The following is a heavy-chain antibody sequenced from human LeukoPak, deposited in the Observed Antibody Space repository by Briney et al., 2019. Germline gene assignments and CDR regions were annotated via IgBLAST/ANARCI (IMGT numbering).Heavy chain of an antibody. V-gene: IGHV1-18*04. CDR1: GYTFTSYG. J-gene: IGHJ3*02. CDR3: AVGYQFDYGDYEADAFDI. D-gene: IGHD4-17*01. Sequence: ASVKVSCKASGYTFTSYGISWVRQAPGQGLEWMGWISAYNGNTNYAQKLQGRVTMTIDTSTSTAYMELRSLRSDDTAVYYCAVGYQFDYGDYEADAFDIWGQGTMVTVSS. CDR2: ISAYNGNT.